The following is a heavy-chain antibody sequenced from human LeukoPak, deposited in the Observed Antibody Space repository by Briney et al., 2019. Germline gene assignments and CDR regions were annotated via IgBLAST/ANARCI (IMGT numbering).Heavy chain of an antibody. Sequence: SETLSLTCTVFGGSFSGYYWSWIRQPPDKGLEWIGEINPSGSTNYNPSLKSRVTISVDTSKNQFSLKLRSVTAADTAVYYCARAGDCSGGSCYSGVRGYWGQGTLVTVSS. J-gene: IGHJ4*02. V-gene: IGHV4-34*01. CDR3: ARAGDCSGGSCYSGVRGY. CDR1: GGSFSGYY. D-gene: IGHD2-15*01. CDR2: INPSGST.